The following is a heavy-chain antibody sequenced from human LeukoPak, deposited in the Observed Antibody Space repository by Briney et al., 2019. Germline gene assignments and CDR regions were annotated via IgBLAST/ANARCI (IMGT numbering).Heavy chain of an antibody. D-gene: IGHD3-22*01. CDR3: ARKTDSSGYLYYFDY. V-gene: IGHV1-18*01. Sequence: ASVKVSCKASGYTFTSYGISWVRQAPGQGLEWMGWISAYNGNTNYAQKLQGRVTMTTDTSTSTAYMELRSLRSDDTAVYYCARKTDSSGYLYYFDYWGQGTLVTVSS. J-gene: IGHJ4*02. CDR1: GYTFTSYG. CDR2: ISAYNGNT.